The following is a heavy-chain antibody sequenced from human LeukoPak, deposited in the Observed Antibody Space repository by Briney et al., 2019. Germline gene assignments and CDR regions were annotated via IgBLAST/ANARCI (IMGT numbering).Heavy chain of an antibody. D-gene: IGHD3-10*01. J-gene: IGHJ4*02. V-gene: IGHV3-7*01. CDR3: ARHYYGSGRIVD. CDR2: INRDGSEE. CDR1: GITVRNFW. Sequence: GGSLRLSCAASGITVRNFWMTWVRQAPGKGLEWVANINRDGSEEHYVGSVKGRFTISRDNAKNSLFLQMNSLSGEDTAVSYCARHYYGSGRIVDWGQGTLVTVSS.